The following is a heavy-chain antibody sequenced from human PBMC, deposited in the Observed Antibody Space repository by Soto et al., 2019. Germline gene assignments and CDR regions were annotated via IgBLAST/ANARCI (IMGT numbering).Heavy chain of an antibody. Sequence: GGSLRLSCAASGFTFSSYGMHWVRQAPGKGLEWVAVIWYDGSNKYYADSVKGRFTISRDNSKNTLHLQMNSLRAEDTAVYYCARDNYYDSSGYKPTIYSGYYGIDVWGQGTTVTVSS. CDR1: GFTFSSYG. D-gene: IGHD3-22*01. CDR3: ARDNYYDSSGYKPTIYSGYYGIDV. CDR2: IWYDGSNK. V-gene: IGHV3-33*01. J-gene: IGHJ6*02.